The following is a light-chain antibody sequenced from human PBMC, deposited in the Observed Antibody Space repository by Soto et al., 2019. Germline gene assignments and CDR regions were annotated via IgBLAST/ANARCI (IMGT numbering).Light chain of an antibody. CDR3: QQYYSTPYT. CDR2: WAS. CDR1: RSILYSSNTKNY. J-gene: IGKJ2*01. Sequence: DIVMTQSPDSLAVSLGERATINCKSSRSILYSSNTKNYLAWYQQKPGQPPKLLIYWASTRESGVPDRFSGSVSGPEFTLTISGLQAEDVAVYYCQQYYSTPYTFGQGTKLEIK. V-gene: IGKV4-1*01.